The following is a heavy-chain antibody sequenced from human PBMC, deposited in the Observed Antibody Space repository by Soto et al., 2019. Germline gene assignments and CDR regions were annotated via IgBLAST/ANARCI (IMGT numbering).Heavy chain of an antibody. CDR3: ARDPAFEEQWLVNDY. Sequence: QVPLVQSGAEVKKPGSSVKVSCKASGGTFSSYAISWVRQAPGQGLEWMGGIIPIFGTANYAQKFQGRVTITADESTSTAYMELSSLRSEDTAVYYCARDPAFEEQWLVNDYWGQGTLVTVSS. CDR2: IIPIFGTA. D-gene: IGHD6-19*01. V-gene: IGHV1-69*12. CDR1: GGTFSSYA. J-gene: IGHJ4*02.